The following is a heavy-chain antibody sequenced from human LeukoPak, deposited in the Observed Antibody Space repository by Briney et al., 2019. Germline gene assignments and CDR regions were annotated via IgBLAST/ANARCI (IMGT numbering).Heavy chain of an antibody. CDR1: GFTFSSYT. CDR3: ARVRVAGTQYYYYYMDV. V-gene: IGHV3-21*01. Sequence: GGSLRLSCAASGFTFSSYTMNWVRQAPGKGLEWVSSISSSSSYIYYADSVKGRFTISRDNAKNSLYLQTNSLRAEDTAVYYCARVRVAGTQYYYYYMDVWGKGTTVTVSS. D-gene: IGHD6-19*01. J-gene: IGHJ6*03. CDR2: ISSSSSYI.